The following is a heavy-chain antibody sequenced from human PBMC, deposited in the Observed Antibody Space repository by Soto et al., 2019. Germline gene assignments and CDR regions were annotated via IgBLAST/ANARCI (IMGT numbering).Heavy chain of an antibody. CDR1: GGTFSSYA. V-gene: IGHV1-69*13. CDR3: ARDKMDCSGGSCYQGNYYYYGMDV. J-gene: IGHJ6*02. CDR2: IIPIFGTA. Sequence: ASVKVSCKASGGTFSSYAISWVRQAPGQGLEWMGGIIPIFGTANYAQKFQGRVTITADESTSTAYMELSSLRSEDTAVYYCARDKMDCSGGSCYQGNYYYYGMDVWGQGTTVTVSS. D-gene: IGHD2-15*01.